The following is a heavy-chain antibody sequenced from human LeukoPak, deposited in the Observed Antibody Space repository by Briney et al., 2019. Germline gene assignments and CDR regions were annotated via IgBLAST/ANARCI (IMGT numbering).Heavy chain of an antibody. J-gene: IGHJ4*02. V-gene: IGHV1-46*01. CDR2: INPSGGST. D-gene: IGHD2-21*02. CDR1: GYTFTSYY. Sequence: ASVKVSCKASGYTFTSYYKHWVRQAPGQGLEWMGIINPSGGSTSYAQKFQGRVTMTRDTSTSTVYMELSSLRSEDTAVYYCARVAEPTYCGGDCPKYYFDYWGQGTLVTVSS. CDR3: ARVAEPTYCGGDCPKYYFDY.